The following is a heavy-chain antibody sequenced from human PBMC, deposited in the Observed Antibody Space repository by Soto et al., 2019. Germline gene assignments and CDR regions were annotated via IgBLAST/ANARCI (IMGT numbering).Heavy chain of an antibody. J-gene: IGHJ4*02. CDR3: ARNVYDFWSGYFGY. V-gene: IGHV4-59*08. D-gene: IGHD3-3*01. CDR1: GGSISSYY. CDR2: FYYSGST. Sequence: QVQLQESGPGLVKPSETLSLTCTVSGGSISSYYWCWIRQPPGKGLDWIGYFYYSGSTNYNPYLKSRYTISVASSKNQFSQYSISVTVADTAVYYCARNVYDFWSGYFGYWGQGTLVTVSS.